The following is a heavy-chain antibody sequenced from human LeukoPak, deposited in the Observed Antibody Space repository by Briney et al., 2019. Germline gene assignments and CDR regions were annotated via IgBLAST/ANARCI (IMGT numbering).Heavy chain of an antibody. CDR1: GFTFSNYW. J-gene: IGHJ4*02. V-gene: IGHV3-23*01. Sequence: GSLRLSCAASGFTFSNYWMSWVRQAPGKGLEWVSAISGSGGSTYYADSVKGRFTISRDNSKNTLYLQMNSLRAEDTAVYYCAKDRSITMVRGVITHFDYWGQGTLVTVSS. CDR3: AKDRSITMVRGVITHFDY. D-gene: IGHD3-10*01. CDR2: ISGSGGST.